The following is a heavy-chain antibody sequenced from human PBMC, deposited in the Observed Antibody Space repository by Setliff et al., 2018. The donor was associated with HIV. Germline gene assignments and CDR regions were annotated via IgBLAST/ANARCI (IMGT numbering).Heavy chain of an antibody. J-gene: IGHJ4*02. CDR3: ASLWYHYDSWSYTDY. D-gene: IGHD3-10*01. Sequence: SETLSLTCTVSGASISRDGYYWGWIRQPPGKGLQWIGCVFYSGSTYYDPSLESRVTISVASAKTPFSLKLRSVTAADTAVYYCASLWYHYDSWSYTDYWGQGALVTVSS. CDR2: VFYSGST. V-gene: IGHV4-39*01. CDR1: GASISRDGYY.